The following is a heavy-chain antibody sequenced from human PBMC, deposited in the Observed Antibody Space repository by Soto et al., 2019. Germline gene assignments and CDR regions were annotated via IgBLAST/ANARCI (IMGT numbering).Heavy chain of an antibody. Sequence: GGSLRLSCAASGFTFSSYAMSWVRQAPGKGLEWVSAISGSGGSTYYADSVKGRFTISRDNSKNTLYLQMNSLRAEDTAVYYCAKAKLLSLYGDYGYYFDYWGQGTLVTVSS. J-gene: IGHJ4*02. V-gene: IGHV3-23*01. CDR3: AKAKLLSLYGDYGYYFDY. CDR2: ISGSGGST. D-gene: IGHD4-17*01. CDR1: GFTFSSYA.